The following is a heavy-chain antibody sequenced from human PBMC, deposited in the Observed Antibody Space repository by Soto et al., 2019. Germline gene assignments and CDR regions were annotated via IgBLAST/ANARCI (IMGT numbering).Heavy chain of an antibody. Sequence: ASVKVSCKASGGTFSSYAISWVRQAPGQGLEWMGGIIPIFGTANYAQKFQGRVTITADESTSTAYMELSSLRSEDTAVYYCATYYYDSSGYYRRWFDPWGQGTLVTVSS. V-gene: IGHV1-69*13. CDR2: IIPIFGTA. J-gene: IGHJ5*02. CDR1: GGTFSSYA. D-gene: IGHD3-22*01. CDR3: ATYYYDSSGYYRRWFDP.